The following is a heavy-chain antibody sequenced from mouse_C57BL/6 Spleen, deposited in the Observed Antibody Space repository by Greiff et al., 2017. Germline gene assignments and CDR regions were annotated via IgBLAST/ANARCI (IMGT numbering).Heavy chain of an antibody. V-gene: IGHV1-5*01. CDR3: TIDSEKHSCGDMEY. J-gene: IGHJ4*01. CDR1: GYTFTGYW. CDR2: IFPGSSDT. Sequence: VQLQQSGAVLVRPGASVKISCKTSGYTFTGYWIDWVKQRPGQGLEWIGEIFPGSSDTSYNQKFKGKAKLTAVTSASTAYMKLSSLTSKHSTVYSCTIDSEKHSCGDMEYWGTGTSVTVSS. D-gene: IGHD2-13*01.